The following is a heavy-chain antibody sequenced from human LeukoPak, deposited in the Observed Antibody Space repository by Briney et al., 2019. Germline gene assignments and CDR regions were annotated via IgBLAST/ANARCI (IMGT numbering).Heavy chain of an antibody. CDR2: IYSTGAT. Sequence: SETLSLTCTVSGGFISSYYWSWIRQPAGKGLEWFGRIYSTGATNYNPSLESRVTMSVDTSKNQFSLKLPSVTAADSAAYFCARGVGRATGEAFDIWGQGTMVSVSS. CDR3: ARGVGRATGEAFDI. J-gene: IGHJ3*02. V-gene: IGHV4-4*07. CDR1: GGFISSYY. D-gene: IGHD5-24*01.